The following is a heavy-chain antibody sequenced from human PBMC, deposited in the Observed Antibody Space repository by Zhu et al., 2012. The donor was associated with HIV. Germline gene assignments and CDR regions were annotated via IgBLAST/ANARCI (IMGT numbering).Heavy chain of an antibody. J-gene: IGHJ3*02. CDR3: ARHPHNVGATPDAFDI. Sequence: QVQLQESGPGLVKPSETLSLTCAVSGYSISSGYYWGWIRQPPGKGLEWIGSIYHSGSTYYNPSLKSRVTISVDTSKNQFSLKLSSVTAADTAVYYCARHPHNVGATPDAFDIWGQGTMVTVSS. CDR2: IYHSGST. CDR1: GYSISSGYY. D-gene: IGHD1-26*01. V-gene: IGHV4-38-2*01.